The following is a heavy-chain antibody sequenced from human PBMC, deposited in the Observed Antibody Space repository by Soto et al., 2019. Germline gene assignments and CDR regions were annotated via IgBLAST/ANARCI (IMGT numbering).Heavy chain of an antibody. D-gene: IGHD3-3*01. J-gene: IGHJ3*02. V-gene: IGHV1-18*04. CDR2: ISAYDGNT. Sequence: WASVEVSCKASGYTFTSYGISWVRQAPGQGLEWMGWISAYDGNTNYAQKLQGRVTMTTDTSTSTAYMELRSLRSDDTAVYYCARGFWSGYSRPDAFDMWGQGTMLPVSS. CDR3: ARGFWSGYSRPDAFDM. CDR1: GYTFTSYG.